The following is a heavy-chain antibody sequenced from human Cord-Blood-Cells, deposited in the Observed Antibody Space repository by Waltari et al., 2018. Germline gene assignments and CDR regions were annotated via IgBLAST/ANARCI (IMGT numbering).Heavy chain of an antibody. V-gene: IGHV3-53*01. J-gene: IGHJ3*02. D-gene: IGHD3-22*01. CDR1: GFTVSSNY. CDR3: ARDQRHYDSSGYYAFDI. CDR2: IYSGGNT. Sequence: EVQLVESGGGLIQPGGSLRLSCAASGFTVSSNYMSWVRQAPGTGLEWVSVIYSGGNTYYADAGKGRFTSSKDNSKNTLYLQMNSLRAEDTAVYYCARDQRHYDSSGYYAFDIWGQGTMVTVSS.